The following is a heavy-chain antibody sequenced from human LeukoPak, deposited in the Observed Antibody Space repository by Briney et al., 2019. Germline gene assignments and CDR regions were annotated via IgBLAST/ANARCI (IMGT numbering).Heavy chain of an antibody. CDR1: GFTFDDYA. V-gene: IGHV3-43*02. D-gene: IGHD7-27*01. Sequence: GGSLRPSCAASGFTFDDYAMHWVRQAPGKGLEWVSLISGDGGSTYYADSVKGRFTISRDNSENSLYLQMNSLRTEDTALYYCAKDQLGIIGMDVWGQGTTVTVSS. CDR2: ISGDGGST. CDR3: AKDQLGIIGMDV. J-gene: IGHJ6*02.